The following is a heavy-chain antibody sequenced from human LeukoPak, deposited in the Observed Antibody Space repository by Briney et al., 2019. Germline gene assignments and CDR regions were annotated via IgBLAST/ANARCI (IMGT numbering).Heavy chain of an antibody. D-gene: IGHD3-10*01. CDR1: GFTFSSYE. Sequence: SGGSLRLSCAASGFTFSSYEMNWVRQAPGKGLEWVSYISSSGSTIYYADSVKGRFTISRDNAKNSLYLQMNSLRAEDTAVYYCARFMVRGVFGTPRYFDYWGQGTLVTVSS. CDR2: ISSSGSTI. CDR3: ARFMVRGVFGTPRYFDY. J-gene: IGHJ4*02. V-gene: IGHV3-48*03.